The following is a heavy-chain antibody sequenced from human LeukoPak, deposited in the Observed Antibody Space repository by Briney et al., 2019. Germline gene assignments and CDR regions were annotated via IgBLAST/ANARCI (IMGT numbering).Heavy chain of an antibody. V-gene: IGHV4-59*12. CDR1: GGSISSYY. CDR2: IYYSGST. Sequence: PSETLSLTCTVSGGSISSYYWSWIRQPPGKGLEWIGYIYYSGSTNYNPSLKSRVTISVDTSKNQFSLKLSSVTAADTAVYYCARGRVVPAAIYYYYMDVWGKGTTVTVSS. CDR3: ARGRVVPAAIYYYYMDV. D-gene: IGHD2-2*01. J-gene: IGHJ6*03.